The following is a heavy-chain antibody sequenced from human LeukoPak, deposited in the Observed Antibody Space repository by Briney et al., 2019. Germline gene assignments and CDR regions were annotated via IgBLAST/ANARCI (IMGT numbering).Heavy chain of an antibody. CDR3: AKDLSSGGGYD. J-gene: IGHJ4*02. Sequence: QPGGSLRLSCAASGFTFSSYSMNWVRQAPGKGLEWVSFIGSDGSDKHYADSVKGRFTISRDNSKNTLYLQMNSLRPEDTAVYYCAKDLSSGGGYDWGQGTLVTVSS. CDR2: IGSDGSDK. CDR1: GFTFSSYS. D-gene: IGHD3-16*01. V-gene: IGHV3-30*02.